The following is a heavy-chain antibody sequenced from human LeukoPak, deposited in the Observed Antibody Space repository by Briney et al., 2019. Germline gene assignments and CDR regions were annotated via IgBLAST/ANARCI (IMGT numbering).Heavy chain of an antibody. CDR2: ISYDGSNK. CDR3: ARDFSNRFDP. J-gene: IGHJ5*02. D-gene: IGHD3-3*01. V-gene: IGHV3-30*03. Sequence: PGGSLRLSCAASGFTFSSYGMHWVRQAPGKGLEWVAVISYDGSNKYYADSVKGRFTISSDNSKNMLYLQMNSLRAEDTAVYYCARDFSNRFDPWGQGTLVTVSS. CDR1: GFTFSSYG.